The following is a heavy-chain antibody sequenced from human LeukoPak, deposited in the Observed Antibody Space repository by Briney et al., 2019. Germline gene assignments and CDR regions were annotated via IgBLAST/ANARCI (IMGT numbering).Heavy chain of an antibody. Sequence: PGGSLRLSCAASGFTFSGSAIHWVRQSSGKGLEWVGQIDKKDKGYATATAYAASVKGMFTISRDDSINTAYLQMKSLKTEDTALYYCTRYSGTYNWFDHWGQGTLVTVSS. CDR2: IDKKDKGYATAT. D-gene: IGHD1-26*01. V-gene: IGHV3-73*01. CDR3: TRYSGTYNWFDH. CDR1: GFTFSGSA. J-gene: IGHJ5*02.